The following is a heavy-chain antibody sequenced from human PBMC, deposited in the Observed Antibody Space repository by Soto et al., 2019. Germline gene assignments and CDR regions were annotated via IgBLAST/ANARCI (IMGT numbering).Heavy chain of an antibody. CDR1: GFTFGDYG. Sequence: EVHLVESGGGLVQPGRSLRLSCTTSGFTFGDYGMSWFRQAPGKGLEWVGFIRSRAYGGTTEYAASVKGRFTISRDDSKSVAYLQMNSLKTEDTAVYFCSRDGRVVFTPYYFDCWGQGTLVTVSS. CDR3: SRDGRVVFTPYYFDC. V-gene: IGHV3-49*03. D-gene: IGHD3-22*01. CDR2: IRSRAYGGTT. J-gene: IGHJ4*02.